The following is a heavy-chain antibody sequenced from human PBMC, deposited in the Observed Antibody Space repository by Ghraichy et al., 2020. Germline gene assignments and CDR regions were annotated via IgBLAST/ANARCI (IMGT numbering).Heavy chain of an antibody. J-gene: IGHJ3*02. D-gene: IGHD6-19*01. CDR3: ARESLTVAVNALDI. CDR2: INPNSGGT. Sequence: ASVKVSCKASGYSFTDYFMHWVRQAPGQGLEWMGRINPNSGGTNYAQKLQDRVTMTRDTSISTAYMDLSSLRSDDTAVYFCARESLTVAVNALDIWGQGTMITVSS. V-gene: IGHV1-2*06. CDR1: GYSFTDYF.